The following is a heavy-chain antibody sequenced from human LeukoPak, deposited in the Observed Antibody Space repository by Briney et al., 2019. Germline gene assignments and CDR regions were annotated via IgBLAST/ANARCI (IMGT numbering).Heavy chain of an antibody. D-gene: IGHD3-22*01. CDR3: ARSHYYDTTRGYLVAFDV. V-gene: IGHV4-34*01. Sequence: PSETLSLTCAVYGGSFSGFHWSWIRQSPGKGLEWIGDINDNGGSYYNPSLKSRVSISLDTSKSQFSLTLNSVTAADTAVYFCARSHYYDTTRGYLVAFDVWGPGTKVPVSS. CDR1: GGSFSGFH. J-gene: IGHJ3*01. CDR2: INDNGGS.